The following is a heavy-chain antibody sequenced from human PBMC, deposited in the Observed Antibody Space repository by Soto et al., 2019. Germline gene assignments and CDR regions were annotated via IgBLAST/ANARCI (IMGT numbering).Heavy chain of an antibody. CDR1: GFTSSRYA. V-gene: IGHV3-23*01. CDR3: RVDCGRTCYSAGNVHNWFDP. Sequence: EVQLLESGGDLVQPGGSLRLSCVASGFTSSRYAMSWVRQPPGKGLEWVSAMSGSGGYIYYADSVKGRFTIAGDSSKTTLYLQIHTVSAEDTDVYYCRVDCGRTCYSAGNVHNWFDPWGQGTLVTVSS. CDR2: MSGSGGYI. D-gene: IGHD2-15*01. J-gene: IGHJ5*02.